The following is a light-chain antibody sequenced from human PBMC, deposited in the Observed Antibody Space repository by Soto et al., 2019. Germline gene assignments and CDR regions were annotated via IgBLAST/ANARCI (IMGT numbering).Light chain of an antibody. V-gene: IGKV1-39*01. CDR1: QSISSY. CDR3: QQSYSSPIT. J-gene: IGKJ5*01. CDR2: AAS. Sequence: DIQMTQSPSSLSASVVDRVTITFRASQSISSYLNWYQQKPGKAPKLLIFAASGLQSGVPSRFSGSGSGTDFTLTISSLQPEDFATYYCQQSYSSPITFGQGTRLEI.